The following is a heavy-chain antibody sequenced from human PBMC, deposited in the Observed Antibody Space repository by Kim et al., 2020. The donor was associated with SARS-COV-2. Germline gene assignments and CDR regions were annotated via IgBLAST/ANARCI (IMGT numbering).Heavy chain of an antibody. J-gene: IGHJ4*02. CDR3: AGGGRDVYSRGLDY. CDR2: LHSGGTT. D-gene: IGHD3-10*01. V-gene: IGHV3-53*01. Sequence: GGSLRLSCAASGFVVGDNLMSWVRQAPGKGLEWVAVLHSGGTTYYADSVKGRFTISGDFSANTLSLQMSNLRAEDTAVYYCAGGGRDVYSRGLDYWGQGTLVTVSS. CDR1: GFVVGDNL.